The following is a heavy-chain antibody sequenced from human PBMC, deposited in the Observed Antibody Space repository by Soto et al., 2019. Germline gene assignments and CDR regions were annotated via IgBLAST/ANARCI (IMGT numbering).Heavy chain of an antibody. J-gene: IGHJ6*02. V-gene: IGHV4-38-2*01. CDR1: GYSISSGYY. D-gene: IGHD3-10*01. CDR3: ARIEKEVGAPGVVYYYYGMDV. Sequence: PSETLSLTCAVSGYSISSGYYWGWIRQPPGKGLEWIGSIYHSGSTYYNPSLKSRVTISVDTSKNQFSLKLSSVTAADTAVYYCARIEKEVGAPGVVYYYYGMDVWGQGTPVTVYS. CDR2: IYHSGST.